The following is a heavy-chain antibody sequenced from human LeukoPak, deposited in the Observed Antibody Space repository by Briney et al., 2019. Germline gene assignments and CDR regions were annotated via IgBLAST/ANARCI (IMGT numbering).Heavy chain of an antibody. CDR1: GFPFSSYS. CDR3: ARVIFSRGWYLVDY. D-gene: IGHD6-19*01. V-gene: IGHV3-21*01. Sequence: PGGSLRLSCAASGFPFSSYSMNWVRRAPGGALEWVSSISTRIDYMYYADSVKGRFTISRDNAKNSLYLQMNSLRAEDTAVYYCARVIFSRGWYLVDYWGQGTLVTVSS. CDR2: ISTRIDYM. J-gene: IGHJ4*02.